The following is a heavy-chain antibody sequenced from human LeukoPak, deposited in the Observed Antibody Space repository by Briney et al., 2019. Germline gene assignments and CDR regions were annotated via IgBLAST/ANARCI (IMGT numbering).Heavy chain of an antibody. V-gene: IGHV4-59*01. Sequence: PSETLSLTCTVSGGSISSYYWSWIRQPPGKGLEWIGYIYYSGSTNYNPSLKSRVTISVDTSKNQFSLKLSSVTAADTAVYYCARTTPYYYGSGSYYPFDYWGQGTLVTVSS. CDR1: GGSISSYY. CDR3: ARTTPYYYGSGSYYPFDY. D-gene: IGHD3-10*01. CDR2: IYYSGST. J-gene: IGHJ4*02.